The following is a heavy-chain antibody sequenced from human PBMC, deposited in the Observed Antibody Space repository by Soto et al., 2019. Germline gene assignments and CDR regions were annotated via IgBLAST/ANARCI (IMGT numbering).Heavy chain of an antibody. CDR2: TYYRSKWYI. Sequence: SQSLTLIGTISWGSVWSISAVWNCIRQSPSRGLEWLGRTYYRSKWYIDYAVSVKSRITINPDTPKNQFSLQLNSVTPEDTAVYYCARGSGWYRDAFDIWGQVTMV. D-gene: IGHD6-19*01. CDR3: ARGSGWYRDAFDI. V-gene: IGHV6-1*01. J-gene: IGHJ3*02. CDR1: WGSVWSISAV.